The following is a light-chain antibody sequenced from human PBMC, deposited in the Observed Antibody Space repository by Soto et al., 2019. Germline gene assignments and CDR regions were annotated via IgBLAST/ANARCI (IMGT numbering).Light chain of an antibody. CDR1: SSDVGDYNS. CDR2: DVS. V-gene: IGLV2-11*01. J-gene: IGLJ1*01. Sequence: QSALTQPRSVSGSPGQSVTVSCIGTSSDVGDYNSVSWYQQHPGKAPKLMIYDVSKRPSGVPDRFSGSKSGNTASLTISGLQAEDEADYYCSSYAGSNNLGVFGTGTKVTVL. CDR3: SSYAGSNNLGV.